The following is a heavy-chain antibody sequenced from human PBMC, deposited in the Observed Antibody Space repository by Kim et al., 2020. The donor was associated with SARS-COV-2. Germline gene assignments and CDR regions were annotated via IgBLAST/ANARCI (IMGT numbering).Heavy chain of an antibody. CDR1: GLYV. D-gene: IGHD5-12*01. CDR3: ATEGGTSGRCGYFDY. J-gene: IGHJ4*02. V-gene: IGHV3-30*04. CDR2: MSFDGFSK. Sequence: GGSLRLSCVTSGLYVIHWVRQAPGKGLEWVAAMSFDGFSKYFADSGKGRFPISSDDSRNTVWIKLTNLRDDDTAMYYCATEGGTSGRCGYFDYWGQGTLVTVSS.